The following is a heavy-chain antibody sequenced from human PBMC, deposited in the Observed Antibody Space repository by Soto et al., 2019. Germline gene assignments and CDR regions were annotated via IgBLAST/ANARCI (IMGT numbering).Heavy chain of an antibody. D-gene: IGHD6-19*01. V-gene: IGHV4-39*01. CDR3: ARQGIALADFWSGVSHYGMDV. CDR1: GGSISSSSYA. CDR2: IYYSGST. J-gene: IGHJ6*01. Sequence: WETLSITCTFSGGSISSSSYAWGWIRQPRGKGLEWIGSIYYSGSTYYNPSLKSRVTISVDTSKNQFSLKLSSVTAADTAVYYCARQGIALADFWSGVSHYGMDVWGQGTTVTVSS.